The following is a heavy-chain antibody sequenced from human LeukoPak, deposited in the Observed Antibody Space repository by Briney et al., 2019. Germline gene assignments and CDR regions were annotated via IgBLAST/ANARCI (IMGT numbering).Heavy chain of an antibody. CDR1: GFTFSSYS. J-gene: IGHJ4*02. CDR3: ARWAGFDYGDYGGGDY. CDR2: ISSSSSYI. V-gene: IGHV3-21*01. Sequence: GESLRLSCAASGFTFSSYSMNWVRQAPGKGLEWVSSISSSSSYIYYADSVKGRFTISRDNAKNSLYLQMNSLRAEDTAVYYCARWAGFDYGDYGGGDYWGQGTLVTVSS. D-gene: IGHD4-17*01.